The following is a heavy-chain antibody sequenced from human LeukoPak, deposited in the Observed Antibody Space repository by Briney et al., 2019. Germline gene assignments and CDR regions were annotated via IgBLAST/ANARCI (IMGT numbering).Heavy chain of an antibody. Sequence: PGGSLRLSCAASGFTFSNYWMSWIRQAPGKGLEWVSYISSSGSTIYYADSVKGRFTISRDNAKNSLYLQMNSLRAEDTAVYYCAREHRLNRGGYGGLGAFDIWGQGTMVTVSS. D-gene: IGHD5-18*01. J-gene: IGHJ3*02. CDR1: GFTFSNYW. V-gene: IGHV3-11*01. CDR2: ISSSGSTI. CDR3: AREHRLNRGGYGGLGAFDI.